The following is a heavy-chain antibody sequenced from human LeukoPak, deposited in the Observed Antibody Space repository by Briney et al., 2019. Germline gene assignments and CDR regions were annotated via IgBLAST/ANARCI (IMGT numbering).Heavy chain of an antibody. CDR2: FDPEDGET. J-gene: IGHJ4*02. Sequence: GASVKVSCKVSGYTRTELSMHWVRQAPGKGLEWMGGFDPEDGETIYAQKFQGRVTMTEDTSTDTAYMELSSLRSEDTAVYYCEAYYSSGWYFFDYWGQGTLVTVSS. D-gene: IGHD6-19*01. CDR3: EAYYSSGWYFFDY. V-gene: IGHV1-24*01. CDR1: GYTRTELS.